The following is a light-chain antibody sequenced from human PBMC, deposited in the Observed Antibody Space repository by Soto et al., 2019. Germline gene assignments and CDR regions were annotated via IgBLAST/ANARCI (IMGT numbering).Light chain of an antibody. V-gene: IGLV2-14*01. CDR2: EVS. CDR3: SSFSSINVV. Sequence: QSALTQPASVSGSPGQSITISCTGSSSDVGGYNYVSWYQQHPGKAPKLMICEVSNRPSGVSNRFSGSKSGNTASLTISGLQAEDEADYSCSSFSSINVVFGGGTKLTVL. CDR1: SSDVGGYNY. J-gene: IGLJ2*01.